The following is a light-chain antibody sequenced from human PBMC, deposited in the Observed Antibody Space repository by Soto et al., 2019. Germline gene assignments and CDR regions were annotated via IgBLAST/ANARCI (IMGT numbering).Light chain of an antibody. Sequence: EILLTQSPLSLPFTPGEPSSISCRSSQSLLHSNGYNYVDWYLQKPGQSPQLLIYLGSNRASGVPDRFSGSGSGTDFTLKISRVEAEDVGVYYCMQPLQSWTFGQGTKVDIK. CDR3: MQPLQSWT. J-gene: IGKJ1*01. CDR2: LGS. CDR1: QSLLHSNGYNY. V-gene: IGKV2-28*01.